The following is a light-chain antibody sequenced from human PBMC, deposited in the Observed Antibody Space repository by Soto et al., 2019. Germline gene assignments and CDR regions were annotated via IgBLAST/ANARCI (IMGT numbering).Light chain of an antibody. V-gene: IGKV1-33*01. J-gene: IGKJ4*01. Sequence: DIRVTQSPSPLSASVGDRVTITCQASQDIKNYLNWYQQKPGKAPNLVIYDASNLKTGVPSRFSGSGSGTDFSFSISSLQPEDVGTYYCQHYDHLPPLSFGGGTKVELK. CDR2: DAS. CDR3: QHYDHLPPLS. CDR1: QDIKNY.